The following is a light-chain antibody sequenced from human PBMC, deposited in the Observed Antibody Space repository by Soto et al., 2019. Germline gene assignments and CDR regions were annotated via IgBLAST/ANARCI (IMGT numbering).Light chain of an antibody. Sequence: SYELTQPPSVSVSPGQTARITCSGDALPNQYAYWFQQRPGQAPVLVIYKDSERPSGIPDRFSGSSSGTTDTLTISGVQPEDEADYYCQSADSIGDYVFGTGTKVTVL. CDR3: QSADSIGDYV. J-gene: IGLJ1*01. V-gene: IGLV3-25*02. CDR2: KDS. CDR1: ALPNQY.